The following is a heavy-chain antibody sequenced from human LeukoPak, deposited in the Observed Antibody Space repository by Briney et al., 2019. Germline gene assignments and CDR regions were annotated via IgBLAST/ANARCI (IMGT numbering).Heavy chain of an antibody. J-gene: IGHJ1*01. Sequence: PGGSLRLSCAASGFTFSSYGMHWVRQAPGKGLEWVAVIWYDGSNKYYADSVKGRFTISRDNSKNTLYLQMNSLRAEDTAVYYCARSETDYYDSNPMTGYFQHWGQGTLVTVSS. CDR3: ARSETDYYDSNPMTGYFQH. V-gene: IGHV3-33*01. CDR2: IWYDGSNK. CDR1: GFTFSSYG. D-gene: IGHD3-22*01.